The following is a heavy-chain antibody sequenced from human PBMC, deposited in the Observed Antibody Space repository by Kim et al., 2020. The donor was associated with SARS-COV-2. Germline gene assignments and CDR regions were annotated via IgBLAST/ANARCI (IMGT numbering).Heavy chain of an antibody. CDR3: ARGMYGMDV. CDR2: T. J-gene: IGHJ6*02. Sequence: TDHAHTVKGRFPVSRDNSKSTVSLRMNNLRAEDTAVYYCARGMYGMDVWGQGTTVTVSS. V-gene: IGHV3-23*01.